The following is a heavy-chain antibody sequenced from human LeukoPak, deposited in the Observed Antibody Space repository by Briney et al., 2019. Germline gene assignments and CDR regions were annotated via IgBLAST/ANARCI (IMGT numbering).Heavy chain of an antibody. CDR2: IKSKTDGGTT. V-gene: IGHV3-15*01. J-gene: IGHJ6*03. D-gene: IGHD2-15*01. Sequence: GGSLRLSCAASGFTFINAWMAWVRQAPGKGLEWVGRIKSKTDGGTTDYAAPVKGRFTISRDDSKNTLYLQMNSLKTEDTAVYYCTWWGSYYYYYMDVWGKGTTVTISS. CDR1: GFTFINAW. CDR3: TWWGSYYYYYMDV.